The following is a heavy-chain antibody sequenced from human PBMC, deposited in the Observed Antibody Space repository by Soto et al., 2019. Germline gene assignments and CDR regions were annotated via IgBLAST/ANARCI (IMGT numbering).Heavy chain of an antibody. CDR1: GFTFSSYG. CDR3: ARGHSPYCGGDCYSSFDY. V-gene: IGHV3-33*01. J-gene: IGHJ4*02. D-gene: IGHD2-21*02. Sequence: GGSLRLSCAASGFTFSSYGMHWVRQAPGKGLEWVAVIWYDGSNKYYADSVKGRFTISRDNSKNTLYLQMNSLRAEDTAVYYCARGHSPYCGGDCYSSFDYWGQGTLVTVSS. CDR2: IWYDGSNK.